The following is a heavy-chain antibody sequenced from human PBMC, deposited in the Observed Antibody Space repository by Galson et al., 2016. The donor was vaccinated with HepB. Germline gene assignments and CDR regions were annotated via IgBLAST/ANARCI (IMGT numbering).Heavy chain of an antibody. CDR2: IKQDGSEK. V-gene: IGHV3-7*01. D-gene: IGHD2/OR15-2a*01. CDR1: GFSLSSYW. J-gene: IGHJ6*02. CDR3: ARGGRILWDGMDV. Sequence: SLRLSCAASGFSLSSYWMSWVRQAPGRGLEWVANIKQDGSEKYYEDSVKGRFTISRDDAKNSVYLQMNSLRAEDTALYYCARGGRILWDGMDVWGQGTAVTVSS.